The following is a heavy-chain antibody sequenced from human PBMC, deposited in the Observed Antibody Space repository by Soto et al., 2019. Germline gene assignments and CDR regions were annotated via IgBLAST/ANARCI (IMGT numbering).Heavy chain of an antibody. Sequence: QVQLVQSGAEVKKPGASVKVSCKASGYTFTSYYMHWVRQAPGQGLEWMGIINPIGGSTSYAQKFQGRVTMTGGTSTSTVYMGLSSLRSEDTAVYYCARGAGRSGGNDGWFDPWGQGTLVTVSS. D-gene: IGHD2-15*01. CDR2: INPIGGST. J-gene: IGHJ5*02. CDR3: ARGAGRSGGNDGWFDP. CDR1: GYTFTSYY. V-gene: IGHV1-46*03.